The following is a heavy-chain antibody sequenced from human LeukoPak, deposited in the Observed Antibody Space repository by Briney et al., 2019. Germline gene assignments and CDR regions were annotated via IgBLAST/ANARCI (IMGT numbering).Heavy chain of an antibody. J-gene: IGHJ2*01. CDR1: GFTFSSYA. CDR3: AKDRSRAAGTSYWYFDL. CDR2: ISGSGGST. D-gene: IGHD6-13*01. Sequence: GGSLRLSCAASGFTFSSYAMSWDRQAPGKGLEWVSAISGSGGSTYYADSVKGRFTISRDNSKNTLYLQMNSLRAEDTAVYYCAKDRSRAAGTSYWYFDLWGRGTLVTVSS. V-gene: IGHV3-23*01.